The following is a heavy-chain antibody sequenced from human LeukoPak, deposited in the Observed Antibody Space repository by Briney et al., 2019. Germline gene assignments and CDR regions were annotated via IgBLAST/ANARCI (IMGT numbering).Heavy chain of an antibody. Sequence: PGGSLRLSCAGSGFTLSNYWMHWVRQGPGKGLAWVSRIYSDGSRTTYADSVKGRFTISRDNAKNSLYLQMNSLRAEDTAVYYCARDSIRELAYWGQGTLVTVSS. CDR3: ARDSIRELAY. J-gene: IGHJ4*02. D-gene: IGHD3-3*02. CDR2: IYSDGSRT. V-gene: IGHV3-74*03. CDR1: GFTLSNYW.